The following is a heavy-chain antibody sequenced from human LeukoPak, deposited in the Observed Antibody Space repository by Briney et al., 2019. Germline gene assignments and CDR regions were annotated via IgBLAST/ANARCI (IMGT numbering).Heavy chain of an antibody. CDR2: IKQDGSQK. CDR3: ARGVYDYVWGSYRYTGGQAFDI. D-gene: IGHD3-16*02. Sequence: GGSLRLSCAASGSTFSSYWMTWVRQAPGKGLEWVANIKQDGSQKYYVDSVKGRFTISRDNAKNSLYLQMNSLRAEDTAVYYCARGVYDYVWGSYRYTGGQAFDIWGQGTMVTVSS. CDR1: GSTFSSYW. J-gene: IGHJ3*02. V-gene: IGHV3-7*02.